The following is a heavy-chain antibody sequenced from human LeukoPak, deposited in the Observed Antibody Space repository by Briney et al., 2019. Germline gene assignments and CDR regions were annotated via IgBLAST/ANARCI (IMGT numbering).Heavy chain of an antibody. CDR2: INPYSGDT. CDR1: GYTLNGYY. V-gene: IGHV1-2*06. CDR3: ARDQGSLTRSWYTGY. D-gene: IGHD6-13*01. Sequence: ASVKVSCKASGYTLNGYYIHWVRQAPGQGLEWMGRINPYSGDTNFAQKFQGRVTMTSDTSITTPYIDLSSLTPDDTAVYYCARDQGSLTRSWYTGYWGQGTQVTVSS. J-gene: IGHJ4*02.